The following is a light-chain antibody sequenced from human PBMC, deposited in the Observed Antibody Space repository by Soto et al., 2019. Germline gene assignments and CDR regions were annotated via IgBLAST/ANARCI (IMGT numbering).Light chain of an antibody. CDR2: ANI. Sequence: QSVLTQSPSVSGAPGQRVTISCTGSSSNIGAGYDVHWYQQLPGTAPKLLIFANINRPSGVPDRFSGSKSGTSASLAVTGLRAEDEADYYCQSYDGSLSGYVFGTGTKVTVL. CDR3: QSYDGSLSGYV. CDR1: SSNIGAGYD. J-gene: IGLJ1*01. V-gene: IGLV1-40*01.